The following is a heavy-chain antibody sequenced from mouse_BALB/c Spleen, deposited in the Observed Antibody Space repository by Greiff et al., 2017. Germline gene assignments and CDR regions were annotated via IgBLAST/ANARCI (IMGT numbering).Heavy chain of an antibody. CDR2: IWAGGST. Sequence: VQLQESGPGLVAPSQSLSITCTVSGFSLTSYGVHWVRQPPGKGLEWLGVIWAGGSTNYNSALMSRLSISKDNSKSQVFLKMNSLQTDDTAMYYCARAITTATDYFDYWGQGTTLTVSS. D-gene: IGHD1-2*01. CDR3: ARAITTATDYFDY. V-gene: IGHV2-9*02. J-gene: IGHJ2*01. CDR1: GFSLTSYG.